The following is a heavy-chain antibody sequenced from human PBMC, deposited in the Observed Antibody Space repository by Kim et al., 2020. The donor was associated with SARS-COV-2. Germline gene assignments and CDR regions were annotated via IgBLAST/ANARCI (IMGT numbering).Heavy chain of an antibody. CDR3: ARHSTMGGGDDY. Sequence: TYSPSFQGQVTISADKSINTAYLQLSSRKASDAAMYYCARHSTMGGGDDYWGQGTLVTVSS. V-gene: IGHV5-51*01. J-gene: IGHJ4*02. D-gene: IGHD3-10*01.